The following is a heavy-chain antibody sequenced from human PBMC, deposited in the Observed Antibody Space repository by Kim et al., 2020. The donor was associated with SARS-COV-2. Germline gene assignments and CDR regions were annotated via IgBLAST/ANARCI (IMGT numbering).Heavy chain of an antibody. V-gene: IGHV3-23*01. CDR1: GFTFDTYA. Sequence: GASLRLSCVASGFTFDTYAMSWVRQAPGKGLEWVSVISGNGVNKFYADSVRGRLTVSRDNSKNTLYLQMNSLRDEDTALYYCAKVVVMDGYNYYYYYGM. D-gene: IGHD3-22*01. J-gene: IGHJ6*01. CDR2: ISGNGVNK. CDR3: AKVVVMDGYNYYYYYGM.